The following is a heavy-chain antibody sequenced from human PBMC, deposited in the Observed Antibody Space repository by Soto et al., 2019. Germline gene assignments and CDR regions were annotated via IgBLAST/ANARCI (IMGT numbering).Heavy chain of an antibody. Sequence: GESLKISCAASGFTFSSYAMSWVRQAPGKGLEWVSAISGSGGSTYYADSVKGRFTISRDNSKNTLYLQMNSLRAEDTAVYYCAKDREGSIMITFGGVIAHFFDYWGQGTLVTVSS. CDR3: AKDREGSIMITFGGVIAHFFDY. CDR1: GFTFSSYA. V-gene: IGHV3-23*01. D-gene: IGHD3-16*02. CDR2: ISGSGGST. J-gene: IGHJ4*02.